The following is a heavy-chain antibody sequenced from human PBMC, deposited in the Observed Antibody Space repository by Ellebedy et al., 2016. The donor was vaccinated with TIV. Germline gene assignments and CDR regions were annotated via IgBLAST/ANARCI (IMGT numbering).Heavy chain of an antibody. CDR2: INPNSGGT. CDR1: GYTFTGYY. J-gene: IGHJ4*02. Sequence: ASVKVSXXASGYTFTGYYMHWVRQAPGQGLEWMGWINPNSGGTNYAQKFQGRVTMTRDTSISTAYMELSRLRSDDTAVYYCARDLDPFSSSYYMDVWGQGTLVTVSS. D-gene: IGHD6-6*01. V-gene: IGHV1-2*02. CDR3: ARDLDPFSSSYYMDV.